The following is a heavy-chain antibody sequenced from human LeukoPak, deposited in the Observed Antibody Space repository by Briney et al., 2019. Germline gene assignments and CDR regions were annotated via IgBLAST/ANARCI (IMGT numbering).Heavy chain of an antibody. D-gene: IGHD2-15*01. CDR3: ATLGYCSGGSCYSKPAPMDY. CDR1: GYSFTSYW. Sequence: GESLKISCKGSGYSFTSYWIGWVRQMPGKGLEWMGIIYPGDSDTRYSPSFQGQVTISADKSISTAYLQWSNLKASDTAMYYCATLGYCSGGSCYSKPAPMDYWGQGTLVTVSS. V-gene: IGHV5-51*01. J-gene: IGHJ4*02. CDR2: IYPGDSDT.